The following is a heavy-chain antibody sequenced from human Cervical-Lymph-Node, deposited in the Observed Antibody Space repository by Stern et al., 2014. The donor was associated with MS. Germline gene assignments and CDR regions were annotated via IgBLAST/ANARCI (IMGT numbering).Heavy chain of an antibody. V-gene: IGHV4-59*02. CDR3: ARQRDVLISS. CDR2: ISHSGST. J-gene: IGHJ4*02. D-gene: IGHD6-25*01. Sequence: QVQLQESGPGLVKVSETLSLTCTVSGASVSSHSWGWLRQSPGKGLDWIGNISHSGSTTYNPSLKSRLTISLDTAKNQFSLTLSHVTAADAAVYYCARQRDVLISSWGQGTLVTVSS. CDR1: GASVSSHS.